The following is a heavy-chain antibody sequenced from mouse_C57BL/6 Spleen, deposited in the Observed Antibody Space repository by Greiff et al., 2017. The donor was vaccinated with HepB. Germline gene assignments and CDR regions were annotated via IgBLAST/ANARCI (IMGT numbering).Heavy chain of an antibody. Sequence: EVQRVESGPGLVKPSQSLSLTCSVTGYSITSGYYWNWIRQFPGNKLEWMGYISYDGSNNYNPSLKNRISITRDTSKNQFFLKLNSVTTEDTATYYCARDGDYDGYFDYWGQGTTLTVSS. J-gene: IGHJ2*01. CDR2: ISYDGSN. V-gene: IGHV3-6*01. CDR3: ARDGDYDGYFDY. CDR1: GYSITSGYY. D-gene: IGHD2-4*01.